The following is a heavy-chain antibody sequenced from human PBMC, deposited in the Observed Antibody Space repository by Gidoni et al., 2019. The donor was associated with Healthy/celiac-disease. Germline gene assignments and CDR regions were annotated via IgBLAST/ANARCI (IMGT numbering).Heavy chain of an antibody. Sequence: QVQLQESGPGLVKPSETLSLPCTAPGGSISSYYWSWIRQPPGKGLEWIGYIYYSGSTNYNPSLKSRVTISVDTSKNQFSLKLSSVTAADTAVYYCARRAVARENWFDPWGQGTLVTVSS. V-gene: IGHV4-59*08. CDR3: ARRAVARENWFDP. D-gene: IGHD2-15*01. CDR1: GGSISSYY. J-gene: IGHJ5*02. CDR2: IYYSGST.